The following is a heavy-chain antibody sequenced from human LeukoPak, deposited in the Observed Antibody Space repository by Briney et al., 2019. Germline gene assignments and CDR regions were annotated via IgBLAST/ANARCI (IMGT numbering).Heavy chain of an antibody. CDR1: GESFSGYY. D-gene: IGHD6-6*01. CDR3: ARGLSIAEESAYFDD. J-gene: IGHJ4*02. CDR2: INHSGST. V-gene: IGHV4-34*01. Sequence: SETLSLTCAVYGESFSGYYWSWIRQPPGKGLEWIGEINHSGSTNYNPSLKSRVSISVDTSKNQFSLKLSSVTAADTAVYYCARGLSIAEESAYFDDWGQGTLVTVSS.